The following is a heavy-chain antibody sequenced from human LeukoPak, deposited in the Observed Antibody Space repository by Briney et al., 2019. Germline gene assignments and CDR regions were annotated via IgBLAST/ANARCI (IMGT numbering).Heavy chain of an antibody. CDR1: EFTFSSNW. CDR2: IKQDGSEK. V-gene: IGHV3-7*01. CDR3: ARDSSGWYLVYYFDY. D-gene: IGHD6-19*01. Sequence: PGGPLKLSLPASEFTFSSNWMSGFGQAQGRGLDWLANIKQDGSEKYYVDSVKGRFTISRDNAKNSLYLQMNSLRAEDTAVYYCARDSSGWYLVYYFDYWGQGTLVTVSS. J-gene: IGHJ4*02.